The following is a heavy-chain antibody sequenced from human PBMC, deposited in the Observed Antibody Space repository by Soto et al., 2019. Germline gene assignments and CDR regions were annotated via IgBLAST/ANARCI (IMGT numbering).Heavy chain of an antibody. CDR1: GGSFSGYY. CDR2: INHSGST. V-gene: IGHV4-34*01. D-gene: IGHD5-12*01. Sequence: QVQLQQWGAGLLKPSETLSLTCAVYGGSFSGYYWSWIRQPPGKGLEWIGEINHSGSTNYDPYLKSRVTISVDTSKNQFSLKLSSVTAADTAVYYCARGVDIVATTPLHSYYFDYWGQGTLVTVSS. CDR3: ARGVDIVATTPLHSYYFDY. J-gene: IGHJ4*02.